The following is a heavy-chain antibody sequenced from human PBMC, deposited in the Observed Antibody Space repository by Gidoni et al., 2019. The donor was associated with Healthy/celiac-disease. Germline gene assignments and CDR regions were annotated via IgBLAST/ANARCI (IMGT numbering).Heavy chain of an antibody. D-gene: IGHD3-10*01. J-gene: IGHJ4*02. Sequence: QVQLQQWGAGLLKPSETLSLPCAVYGGSFSGYYWSWIRQPPGKRLVWIGEINHSGSTNYNPSLKSRVTISVDTSKNQFSLKLSSVTAADTAVYYCARAEYYYGSGSYPSGWGQGTLVTVSS. CDR2: INHSGST. CDR3: ARAEYYYGSGSYPSG. CDR1: GGSFSGYY. V-gene: IGHV4-34*01.